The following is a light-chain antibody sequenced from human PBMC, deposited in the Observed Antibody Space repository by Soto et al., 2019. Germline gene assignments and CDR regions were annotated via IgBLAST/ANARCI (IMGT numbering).Light chain of an antibody. J-gene: IGKJ3*01. CDR2: AAS. CDR1: QGISNY. V-gene: IGKV1-27*01. Sequence: DIQMTQSPSSLSASVGVRVTITCRARQGISNYLAWYQQKPWKGPKLLIYAASTLQAGVTSRFSGSGSGTDFTLTISSLQPEDVAPYYCQKYNSAPFTFGPGTKVYIK. CDR3: QKYNSAPFT.